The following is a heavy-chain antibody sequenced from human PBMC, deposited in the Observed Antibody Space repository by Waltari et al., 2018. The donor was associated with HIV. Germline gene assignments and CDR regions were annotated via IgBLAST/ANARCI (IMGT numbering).Heavy chain of an antibody. D-gene: IGHD1-1*01. V-gene: IGHV3-11*05. Sequence: QVQLVVSGGGLVKPGGSLRVFRSAYGFTFSGYYLGWLRQAPGKGLEWVSYISSSSSSTNYADSVKGRFTISRDNAKNSLHLQMNSLRAEDTAVYYCARGDWNVLYGDWGQGTLVTVSS. J-gene: IGHJ4*02. CDR1: GFTFSGYY. CDR3: ARGDWNVLYGD. CDR2: ISSSSSST.